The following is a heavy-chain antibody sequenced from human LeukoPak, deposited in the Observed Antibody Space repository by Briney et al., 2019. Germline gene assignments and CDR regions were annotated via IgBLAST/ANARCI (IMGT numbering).Heavy chain of an antibody. Sequence: GGSLRLSCVASGFSFSNYTMNWVRQAPGKGLEWVASISRGSSTIYYADSVKGRFAISRDYAKNSLYLQLNSLRAEDTAVYYCARALYVDLVATGLWGQGTLVTVSS. V-gene: IGHV3-48*04. D-gene: IGHD5-12*01. CDR2: ISRGSSTI. CDR1: GFSFSNYT. CDR3: ARALYVDLVATGL. J-gene: IGHJ4*02.